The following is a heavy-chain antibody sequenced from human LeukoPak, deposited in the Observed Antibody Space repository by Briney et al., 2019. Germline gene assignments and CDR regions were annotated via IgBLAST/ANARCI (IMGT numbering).Heavy chain of an antibody. CDR3: TRPRSGTPFDY. D-gene: IGHD3-10*01. J-gene: IGHJ4*02. CDR2: IRSKANSYAT. V-gene: IGHV3-73*01. Sequence: GGSLRLSCAAPGFTFSGSAMHWVRQASGKGLEWVGRIRSKANSYATAYAASVKGRFTISRDDSKNTAYLQMNSLKTEDTAVYYCTRPRSGTPFDYWGQGTLVTVSS. CDR1: GFTFSGSA.